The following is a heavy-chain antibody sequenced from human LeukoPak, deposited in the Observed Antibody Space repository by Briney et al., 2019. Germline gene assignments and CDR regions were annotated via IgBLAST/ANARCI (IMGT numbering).Heavy chain of an antibody. J-gene: IGHJ3*02. CDR3: ARERGNLRGDAFDI. Sequence: SETLSLTCTVSGVSFSSYYWTWIRQPAGKGPEWIGRIFSSGNTNYNPSLESRVTMSIDTSKNQFSLKLTSVTAADTAVYYYARERGNLRGDAFDIWGQGTMVTVSS. V-gene: IGHV4-4*07. CDR1: GVSFSSYY. CDR2: IFSSGNT. D-gene: IGHD1-26*01.